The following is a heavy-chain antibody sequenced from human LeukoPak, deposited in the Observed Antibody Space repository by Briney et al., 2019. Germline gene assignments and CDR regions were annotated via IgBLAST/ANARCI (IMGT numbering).Heavy chain of an antibody. D-gene: IGHD2-2*01. CDR1: GGSISSSSYC. CDR3: ARQPRDCSSTSCYGDWFDP. J-gene: IGHJ5*02. V-gene: IGHV4-39*01. CDR2: IYYSGST. Sequence: SETLSLTCTVSGGSISSSSYCWGWIRQPPGKGLEWIGSIYYSGSTYYNPSLKSRVTISVDTSKNQFSLKLSSVTAADTAVYYCARQPRDCSSTSCYGDWFDPWGQGTLVTVSS.